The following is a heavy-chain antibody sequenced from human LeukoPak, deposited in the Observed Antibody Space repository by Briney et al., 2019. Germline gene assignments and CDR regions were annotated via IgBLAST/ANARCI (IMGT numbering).Heavy chain of an antibody. CDR1: GGSFSSYY. V-gene: IGHV4-59*01. D-gene: IGHD3-10*01. Sequence: SETLSLTCAVYGGSFSSYYWSWIRQPPGKGLEWIGYIYYSGSTNYNPSLKSRVTISVDTSKNQFSLKLSSVTAADTAVYYCARGVTMVRGVIIPYTIDYWGQGTLVTVSS. CDR3: ARGVTMVRGVIIPYTIDY. J-gene: IGHJ4*02. CDR2: IYYSGST.